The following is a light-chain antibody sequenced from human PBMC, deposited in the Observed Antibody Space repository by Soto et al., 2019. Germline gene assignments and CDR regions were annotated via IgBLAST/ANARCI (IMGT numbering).Light chain of an antibody. J-gene: IGKJ1*01. Sequence: VMTQSPATLSVSPGERATLSCWASETVATNLAWYQQKPGQAPRLLISGASTRAAAISDRFRGRGSGREFTLPGSILRSEDSAIYYCQQYFEWPPMTFGQGTTVEI. CDR1: ETVATN. V-gene: IGKV3-15*01. CDR3: QQYFEWPPMT. CDR2: GAS.